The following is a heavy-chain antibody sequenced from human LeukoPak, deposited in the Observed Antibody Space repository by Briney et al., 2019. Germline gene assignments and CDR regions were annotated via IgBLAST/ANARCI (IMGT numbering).Heavy chain of an antibody. Sequence: SETLSLTCTVSGGSISSGGYYWSWIRRPPGKGLEWIGYIYHSGSTYYNPSLKSRVTISVDRSKNQFSLKLSSVTAADTAVYYCARGGRGYSSSSRLDYWGQGTLVTVSS. D-gene: IGHD6-13*01. CDR1: GGSISSGGYY. J-gene: IGHJ4*02. CDR2: IYHSGST. V-gene: IGHV4-30-2*01. CDR3: ARGGRGYSSSSRLDY.